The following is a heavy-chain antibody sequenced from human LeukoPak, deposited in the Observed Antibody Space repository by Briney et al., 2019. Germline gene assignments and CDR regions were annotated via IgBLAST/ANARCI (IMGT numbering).Heavy chain of an antibody. CDR1: GGSISSYY. CDR3: ARGPYCSGGSCYPGGASYYYYMDV. V-gene: IGHV4-4*07. Sequence: PSETLSLTCTVSGGSISSYYWSWIRQPAGKGLEWIGRIYTSGITNYNPSLKSRVTMSVDTSKNQFSLKLSSVTAADTAVYYCARGPYCSGGSCYPGGASYYYYMDVWGKGTTVTVSS. D-gene: IGHD2-15*01. CDR2: IYTSGIT. J-gene: IGHJ6*03.